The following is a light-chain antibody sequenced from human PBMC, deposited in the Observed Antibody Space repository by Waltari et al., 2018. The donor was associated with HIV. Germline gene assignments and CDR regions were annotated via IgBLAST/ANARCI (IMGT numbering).Light chain of an antibody. Sequence: QSVLTQPPSASGTPGQRVTIPCSGSRSNIGSNTVNWYQQLPGTAPKPLIYSNNQRPSGVPDRFSGSKSGTSASLAISGLQSEDEADYYCAAWDGSLNGHVVFGGGTKLAVL. CDR3: AAWDGSLNGHVV. V-gene: IGLV1-44*01. CDR2: SNN. J-gene: IGLJ2*01. CDR1: RSNIGSNT.